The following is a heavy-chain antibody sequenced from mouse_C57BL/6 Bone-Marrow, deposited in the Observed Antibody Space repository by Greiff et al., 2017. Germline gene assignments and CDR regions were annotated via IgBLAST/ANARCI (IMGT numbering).Heavy chain of an antibody. CDR3: ARSPYYYGSSWYFYV. CDR1: GYTFTSYW. CDR2: IYPGSGST. V-gene: IGHV1-55*01. J-gene: IGHJ1*03. Sequence: QVQLQQPGAALVKPGASVKMSCKASGYTFTSYWITWVKQRPGQGLEWIGDIYPGSGSTNYNEKFKSKATLTVDTSSSTAYMQLSSLTSEDSAVYYCARSPYYYGSSWYFYVWGTGTTVTVSS. D-gene: IGHD1-1*01.